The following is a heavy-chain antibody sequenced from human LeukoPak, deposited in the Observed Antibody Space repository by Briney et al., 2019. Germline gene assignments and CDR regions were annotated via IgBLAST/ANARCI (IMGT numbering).Heavy chain of an antibody. V-gene: IGHV1-2*02. CDR3: ARGGVRGVIYFDY. J-gene: IGHJ4*02. CDR1: GYTFTGYY. D-gene: IGHD3-10*01. Sequence: ASVKVSCKASGYTFTGYYMHWVRQAPGQGLEWMGWINANSGGTNYAQKFQGRVTMTRDTSISTAYMELSRLRSDDTAVYYCARGGVRGVIYFDYWGQGTLVTVSS. CDR2: INANSGGT.